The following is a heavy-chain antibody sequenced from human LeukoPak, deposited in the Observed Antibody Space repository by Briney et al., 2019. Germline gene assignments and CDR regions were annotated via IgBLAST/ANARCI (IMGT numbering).Heavy chain of an antibody. Sequence: PSETLSLTCSVSGGSFSRYSWNWIRQPPGKRLEWIGYVYNGGTNYNPSLKSRVTMSVDTSKKRFSLTLTSVNAADTAVYYCASSRAYCGGDCYFDPWGQGTLVTVSS. J-gene: IGHJ5*02. V-gene: IGHV4-59*01. CDR2: VYNGGT. CDR3: ASSRAYCGGDCYFDP. D-gene: IGHD2-21*02. CDR1: GGSFSRYS.